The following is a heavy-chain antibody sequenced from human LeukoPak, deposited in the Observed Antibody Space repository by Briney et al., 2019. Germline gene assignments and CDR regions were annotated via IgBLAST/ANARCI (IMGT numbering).Heavy chain of an antibody. CDR3: ARDVPFYYGSGSNFPRYYYIDV. CDR2: IYYSGST. CDR1: GGSISSNTYY. D-gene: IGHD3-10*01. Sequence: SSETLSLTCTVSGGSISSNTYYWGWIRQPPGKGLEWIGNIYYSGSTYYNPSLNSRVTISVDTSNNQFSLKPSSVTAADTAVYYCARDVPFYYGSGSNFPRYYYIDVWGKGTTVTVSS. J-gene: IGHJ6*03. V-gene: IGHV4-39*07.